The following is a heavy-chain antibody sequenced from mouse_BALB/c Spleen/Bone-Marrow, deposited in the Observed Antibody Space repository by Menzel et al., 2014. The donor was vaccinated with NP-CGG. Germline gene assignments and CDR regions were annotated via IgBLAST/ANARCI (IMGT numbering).Heavy chain of an antibody. CDR1: GFTFSSYG. J-gene: IGHJ2*01. D-gene: IGHD1-1*01. CDR2: INSNGGST. V-gene: IGHV5-6-3*01. CDR3: ARDYYGSSDY. Sequence: EVQLQQSGGGLVQPGGPLKLSCAASGFTFSSYGMSWVRQTPDKRLELVATINSNGGSTYYPDSVKGRFTISRDNAKNTLYLQMSSLKSEDTAMYYCARDYYGSSDYWGQGTTLIVSS.